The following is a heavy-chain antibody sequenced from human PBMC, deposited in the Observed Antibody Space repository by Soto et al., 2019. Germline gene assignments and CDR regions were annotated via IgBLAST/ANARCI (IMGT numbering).Heavy chain of an antibody. CDR2: INPSGGST. Sequence: ASVKVSCKASGYTFTSYYMHWVLQAPGQGPEWMGIINPSGGSTSYAQKFQGRVTMTRDTSTSTVYMELSSLRSEDTAVYYCARVVRDSSSWPNLYYYYYYGMDVWGQGTTVTVSS. CDR3: ARVVRDSSSWPNLYYYYYYGMDV. J-gene: IGHJ6*02. D-gene: IGHD6-13*01. CDR1: GYTFTSYY. V-gene: IGHV1-46*01.